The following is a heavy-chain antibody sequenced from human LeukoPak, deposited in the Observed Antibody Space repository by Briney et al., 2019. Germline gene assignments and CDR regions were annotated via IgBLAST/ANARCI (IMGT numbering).Heavy chain of an antibody. CDR3: ARDLYSSSWYGNWFDP. V-gene: IGHV1-18*01. Sequence: GASVKVSCKASGYTFTSYGISWVRQAPGQGLEWMGWISAYNGNTNYAQKLQGRVTMTTDTSTGTAYMELRSLRSDDTAVYYCARDLYSSSWYGNWFDPWGQGTLVTVSS. D-gene: IGHD6-13*01. J-gene: IGHJ5*02. CDR2: ISAYNGNT. CDR1: GYTFTSYG.